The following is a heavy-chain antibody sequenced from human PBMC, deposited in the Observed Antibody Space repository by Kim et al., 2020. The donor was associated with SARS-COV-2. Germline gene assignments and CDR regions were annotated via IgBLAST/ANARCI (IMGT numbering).Heavy chain of an antibody. CDR1: GGSISSSSYY. Sequence: SETLSLTCTVSGGSISSSSYYWGWIRQPPGKGLEWIGSIYYSGSTYYNPSLKSRVTLSVDTSKNQFSLKLSSVTAADTAVYYCARHEGLSSIVVVTAGDYFDYWGQGTLVTVSS. CDR2: IYYSGST. CDR3: ARHEGLSSIVVVTAGDYFDY. V-gene: IGHV4-39*01. J-gene: IGHJ4*02. D-gene: IGHD2-21*02.